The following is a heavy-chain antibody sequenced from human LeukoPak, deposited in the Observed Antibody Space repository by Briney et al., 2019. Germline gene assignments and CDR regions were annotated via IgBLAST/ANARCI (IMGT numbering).Heavy chain of an antibody. CDR1: GFTFSSYA. V-gene: IGHV3-30-3*01. CDR3: ASIAVAGGDFDY. J-gene: IGHJ4*02. CDR2: ISYDGSNK. Sequence: PGRSLRLSCAASGFTFSSYAMHWVRQAPGKGLEWVAVISYDGSNKYYADSVKGRLTISRDNSKNTLYLQMNSLRAEDTGVYYCASIAVAGGDFDYWGQGTLVTVSS. D-gene: IGHD6-19*01.